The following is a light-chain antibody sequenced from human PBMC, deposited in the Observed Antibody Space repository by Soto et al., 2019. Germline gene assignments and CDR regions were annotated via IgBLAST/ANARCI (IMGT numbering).Light chain of an antibody. V-gene: IGKV2-28*01. Sequence: DIVMTQSPLSLPVTPGEPASISCRSSQSLLQTNGYNYLDWYLQKPGQSPQLLIYLGSNRASGVPDRFSDSGSGTDFTLKISRVEAEDVGVYYCMQALQTPWAFGQGTKVAI. CDR3: MQALQTPWA. CDR2: LGS. J-gene: IGKJ1*01. CDR1: QSLLQTNGYNY.